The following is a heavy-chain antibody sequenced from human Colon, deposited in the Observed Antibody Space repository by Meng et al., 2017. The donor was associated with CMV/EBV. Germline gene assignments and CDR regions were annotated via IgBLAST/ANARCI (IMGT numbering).Heavy chain of an antibody. CDR1: GEAFGGYY. CDR3: ARATKSSCWEVLDY. Sequence: QKWGAGLLRPPESRSPACDVYGEAFGGYYWTWIRQPPGRGLEWIGESYYTGSTNYSPSLKSRVTISLDTSKNQFSLKLNSVTAADTAVYYCARATKSSCWEVLDYWGHGTLVTVSS. V-gene: IGHV4-34*01. CDR2: SYYTGST. J-gene: IGHJ4*01. D-gene: IGHD2-2*01.